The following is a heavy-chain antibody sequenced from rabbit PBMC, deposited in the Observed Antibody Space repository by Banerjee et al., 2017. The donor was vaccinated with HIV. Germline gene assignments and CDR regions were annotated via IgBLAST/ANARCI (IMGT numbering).Heavy chain of an antibody. CDR3: VRVQYSYGYDGYAYALFSL. Sequence: QEQLVESGGGLVQPGGSLKLSCKASGFDFINYGVNWVRQAPGKGLEWIGYIDPVFGSKYYASWVSGRFTISSHNAQNTVDLQMNSLTAADTATYFCVRVQYSYGYDGYAYALFSLWGPGTLVTVS. D-gene: IGHD6-1*01. J-gene: IGHJ4*01. CDR1: GFDFINYG. CDR2: IDPVFGSK. V-gene: IGHV1S47*01.